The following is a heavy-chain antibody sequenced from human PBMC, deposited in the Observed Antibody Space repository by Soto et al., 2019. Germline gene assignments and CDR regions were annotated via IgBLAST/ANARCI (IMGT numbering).Heavy chain of an antibody. D-gene: IGHD2-21*02. CDR2: IYQSGST. Sequence: SETLSLTCAVSGGSISSGGYAWAWIRQPPGKGLEWVGYIYQSGSTYYNPSLKSRVTIAADRSKNQFSLNLASVTAADTAVYYCARSYSGGDAYFDYWGQGTVVTVSS. CDR3: ARSYSGGDAYFDY. V-gene: IGHV4-30-2*01. J-gene: IGHJ4*02. CDR1: GGSISSGGYA.